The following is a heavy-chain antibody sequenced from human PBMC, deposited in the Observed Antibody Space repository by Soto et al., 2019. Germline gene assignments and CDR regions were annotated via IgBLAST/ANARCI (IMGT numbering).Heavy chain of an antibody. J-gene: IGHJ4*01. CDR1: GFTSSSYW. D-gene: IGHD3-22*01. CDR2: IKQDGSEK. CDR3: ARDNNGVIKDY. Sequence: GGSLRLSCAASGFTSSSYWMSWVRQAPGKGLEWVANIKQDGSEKYYVDSVKGRFTISRDNAKNSLYLQMNSLRAEDTAVYYCARDNNGVIKDYWGQGTLVTAPQ. V-gene: IGHV3-7*01.